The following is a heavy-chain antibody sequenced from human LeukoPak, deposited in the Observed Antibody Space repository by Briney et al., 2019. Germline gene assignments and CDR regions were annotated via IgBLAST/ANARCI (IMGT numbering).Heavy chain of an antibody. J-gene: IGHJ4*02. V-gene: IGHV3-30*01. Sequence: GGSLRLSCAASGFTFTDYVMHWVRQAPGKGLENVARISYGGNRNYYADSVRGRFTISRGDSKNTLYLEMNNLRAEDTSVYYCVRDFDGCHDYFDGVRFAYWGLGTLVTVSS. CDR2: ISYGGNRN. CDR3: VRDFDGCHDYFDGVRFAY. D-gene: IGHD3-9*01. CDR1: GFTFTDYV.